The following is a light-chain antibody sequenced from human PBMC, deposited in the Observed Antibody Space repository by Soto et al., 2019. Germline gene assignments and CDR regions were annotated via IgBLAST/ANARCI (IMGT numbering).Light chain of an antibody. J-gene: IGLJ1*01. V-gene: IGLV2-11*01. Sequence: QSALTQPRSVSGSPGQSVTISCTGTSSDVGGYNYVSWYQQHPGTAPKLMIYDVSMRPSGVPDRFSGSKSGNTASLTISGLQAEDDADYYCCSYAGSYTLYVFGTGTKVTVL. CDR1: SSDVGGYNY. CDR2: DVS. CDR3: CSYAGSYTLYV.